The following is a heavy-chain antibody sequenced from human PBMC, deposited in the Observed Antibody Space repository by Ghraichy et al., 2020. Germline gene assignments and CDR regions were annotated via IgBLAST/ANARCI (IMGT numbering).Heavy chain of an antibody. CDR2: VSGYNGNT. CDR1: GYSFTSYG. Sequence: ASVKVSCKASGYSFTSYGISWVRQAPGQGLEWMGWVSGYNGNTNYAQKLQGRVTMTTETSTCPAYMGLRSLRSDDTAVYYCGRELRYCSGVDCSEPQGGMNVWVQGTTVTVSS. CDR3: GRELRYCSGVDCSEPQGGMNV. V-gene: IGHV1-18*01. D-gene: IGHD2-21*01. J-gene: IGHJ6*02.